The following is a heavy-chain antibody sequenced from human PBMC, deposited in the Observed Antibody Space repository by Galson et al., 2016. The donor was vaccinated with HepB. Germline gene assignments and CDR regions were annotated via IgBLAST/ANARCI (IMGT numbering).Heavy chain of an antibody. J-gene: IGHJ5*02. CDR1: GGTFSRYV. V-gene: IGHV1-69*13. D-gene: IGHD1-26*01. CDR2: IIPIFGTA. CDR3: ARGGYRGSHSSGWNENNWFDP. Sequence: SVKVSCKASGGTFSRYVISWVRQAPGQGLEWMGGIIPIFGTANYAQKFQGRVTITADESTSTVYMELSSLRSEDTAVYYCARGGYRGSHSSGWNENNWFDPWGQGTLVTVSS.